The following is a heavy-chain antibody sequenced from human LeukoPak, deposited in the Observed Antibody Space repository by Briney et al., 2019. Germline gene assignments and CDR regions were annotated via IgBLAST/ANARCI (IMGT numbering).Heavy chain of an antibody. J-gene: IGHJ5*02. CDR3: ARDEGSGSYFWFDP. Sequence: PGGSLRLSCAASGFTFSSYSMNWVRQAPGKGLEWVSSISSSSSYIYYADSVKGRFTISRDNAKNSLYLQMNSLRAEDTAVYYCARDEGSGSYFWFDPWGQGTLVTVSS. V-gene: IGHV3-21*01. CDR1: GFTFSSYS. CDR2: ISSSSSYI. D-gene: IGHD1-26*01.